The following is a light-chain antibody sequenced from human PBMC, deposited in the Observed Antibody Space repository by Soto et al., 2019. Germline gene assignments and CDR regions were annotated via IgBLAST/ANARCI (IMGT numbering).Light chain of an antibody. CDR1: QSVSSN. V-gene: IGKV3D-15*01. CDR2: GAS. J-gene: IGKJ3*01. CDR3: QQYNHWLT. Sequence: EIVMTQSPATLSVSPGERATLSCRASQSVSSNLAWYQQKPGQAPRLLIHGASTRATGIPARFSGSGSGTEFTLTISSLQSEDFVVYYCQQYNHWLTFGPGTKVDLK.